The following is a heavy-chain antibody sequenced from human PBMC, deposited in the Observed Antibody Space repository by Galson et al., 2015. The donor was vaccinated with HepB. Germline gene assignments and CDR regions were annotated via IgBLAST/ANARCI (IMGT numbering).Heavy chain of an antibody. CDR3: ARVRMVRGVILSYYFDY. J-gene: IGHJ4*02. CDR2: ISAYNGNT. Sequence: SVKVSCKASGYTFTSYGISWVRQAPGQGLEWMGWISAYNGNTNYAQKLQGRVTMTRDTSTSTVYMELSSLRSEDTAVYYCARVRMVRGVILSYYFDYWGQGTLVTVSS. V-gene: IGHV1-18*04. D-gene: IGHD3-10*01. CDR1: GYTFTSYG.